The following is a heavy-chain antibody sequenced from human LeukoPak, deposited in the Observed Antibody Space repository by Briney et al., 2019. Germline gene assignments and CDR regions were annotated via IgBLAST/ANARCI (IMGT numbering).Heavy chain of an antibody. J-gene: IGHJ4*02. CDR2: FDPEDGET. CDR3: ATFSSGWFPAFDY. V-gene: IGHV1-24*01. D-gene: IGHD6-19*01. CDR1: GYTLTELS. Sequence: GASVKVSCKVSGYTLTELSMHWVRRAPGQGLEWMGGFDPEDGETIYAQKFQGRVTMTEDTSTDTAYMELSSLRSEDTAVYYCATFSSGWFPAFDYWGQGTLVTVSS.